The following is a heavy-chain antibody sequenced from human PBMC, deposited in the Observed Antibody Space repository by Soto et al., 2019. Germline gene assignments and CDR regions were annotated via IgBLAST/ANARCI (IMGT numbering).Heavy chain of an antibody. CDR3: ARSLRLGELSLSIPFDY. Sequence: QLQLQESGPGLVKPSETLSLNCTVSGGSISSSSYYWGWIRQPPGKGLEWIWNFYYSGSTYYNPSLKSRVTISVDTSMNQFSLKLSYVTAADTAVYYCARSLRLGELSLSIPFDYWGQGTLVTVSS. J-gene: IGHJ4*02. CDR2: FYYSGST. V-gene: IGHV4-39*01. D-gene: IGHD3-16*02. CDR1: GGSISSSSYY.